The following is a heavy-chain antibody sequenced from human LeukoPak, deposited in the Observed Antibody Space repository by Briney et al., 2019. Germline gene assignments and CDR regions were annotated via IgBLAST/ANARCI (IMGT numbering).Heavy chain of an antibody. D-gene: IGHD6-19*01. CDR3: ARYYSGWYYFDY. Sequence: ASVKVSCKAAGGTFSSYAISWVRQAPGQGLEWMGGIIPIFGAANYAQKFQGRVTITADESTSTAYMELSSLRSEDTAVYYCARYYSGWYYFDYWGQGTLVTVSS. CDR2: IIPIFGAA. J-gene: IGHJ4*02. V-gene: IGHV1-69*13. CDR1: GGTFSSYA.